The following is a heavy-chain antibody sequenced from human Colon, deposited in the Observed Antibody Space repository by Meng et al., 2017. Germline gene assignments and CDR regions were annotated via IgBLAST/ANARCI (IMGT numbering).Heavy chain of an antibody. CDR3: ARGAGGGRLRFPFDY. Sequence: SETLSLTCTVSGGSISSYYWSWIRQPPGKGLEWIGYIYYSGSTNYNPSLKSRVPISVDTSKNQFSLKLSSVTAADTAVYYCARGAGGGRLRFPFDYWGQGTLVTVSS. J-gene: IGHJ4*02. D-gene: IGHD3-3*01. V-gene: IGHV4-59*01. CDR1: GGSISSYY. CDR2: IYYSGST.